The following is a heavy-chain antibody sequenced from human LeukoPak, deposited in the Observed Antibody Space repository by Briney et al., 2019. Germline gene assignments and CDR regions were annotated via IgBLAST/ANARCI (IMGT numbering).Heavy chain of an antibody. CDR3: ARETSLWFDP. V-gene: IGHV4-61*02. J-gene: IGHJ5*02. Sequence: SQTLSLTCTVSGGSISSGSYYWSWIRQPAGKGLEWIGRIYTSGSTDYNPSLKSRVTISVDTSKNQFSLNLSSVTAADTAVYYCARETSLWFDPWGQGTLVTVSS. CDR1: GGSISSGSYY. CDR2: IYTSGST.